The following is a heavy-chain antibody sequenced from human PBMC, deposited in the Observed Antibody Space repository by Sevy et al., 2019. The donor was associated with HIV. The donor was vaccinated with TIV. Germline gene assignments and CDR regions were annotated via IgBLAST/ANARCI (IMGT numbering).Heavy chain of an antibody. CDR2: ISSSSRTI. V-gene: IGHV3-48*02. Sequence: GGSLRLSCVVSRLTFSSDSMNWVRQAPGKGLEWLAYISSSSRTIYYSDSVEGRFTISRDNVKKAVFLQMNNLRDEDSAIYYCARDVDTPFVRSYDSWGQGTLVTVSS. CDR1: RLTFSSDS. CDR3: ARDVDTPFVRSYDS. J-gene: IGHJ4*02. D-gene: IGHD5-18*01.